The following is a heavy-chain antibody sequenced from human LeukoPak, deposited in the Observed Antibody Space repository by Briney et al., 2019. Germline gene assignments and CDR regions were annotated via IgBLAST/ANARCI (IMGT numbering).Heavy chain of an antibody. J-gene: IGHJ4*02. D-gene: IGHD3-16*01. V-gene: IGHV3-53*01. CDR2: IYSGGST. CDR3: ARTVYYDYVWGGFTYYFDY. CDR1: GFTVSSNY. Sequence: GGSLRLSCAASGFTVSSNYMSWVRQAPGKGLEWVSVIYSGGSTYYADSVKGRFTISRDNSKNTLYLQMNSLRAEDTAVYYCARTVYYDYVWGGFTYYFDYWGQGTLVTVSS.